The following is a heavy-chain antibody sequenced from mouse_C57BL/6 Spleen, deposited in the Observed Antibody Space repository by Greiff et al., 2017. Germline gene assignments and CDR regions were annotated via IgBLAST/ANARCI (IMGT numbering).Heavy chain of an antibody. CDR3: ARSQGFAY. CDR1: GYTFTDYY. J-gene: IGHJ3*01. CDR2: INPNNGGT. Sequence: VQLQQSGPELVKPGASVKISCKASGYTFTDYYMNWVKQSHGKSLEWIGDINPNNGGTSYNQKFKGKATLTVDKSSSTAYMELRSLTSEDSAVYYCARSQGFAYWGQGTLVTVYA. V-gene: IGHV1-26*01.